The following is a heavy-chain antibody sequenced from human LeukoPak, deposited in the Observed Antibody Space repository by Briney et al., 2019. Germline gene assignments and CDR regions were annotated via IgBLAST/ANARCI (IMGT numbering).Heavy chain of an antibody. CDR3: ARRGAARYGGNLSWFDP. J-gene: IGHJ5*02. CDR1: GYPFSTYG. D-gene: IGHD4-23*01. V-gene: IGHV1-18*01. Sequence: ASVKVSCKASGYPFSTYGISWLRQAPGQGLEWVAWISTYNGNTNYAQRFQDRVTMTTDTSTSTAYMELRSLRSDDTAVYYCARRGAARYGGNLSWFDPWGQGTLVTVSS. CDR2: ISTYNGNT.